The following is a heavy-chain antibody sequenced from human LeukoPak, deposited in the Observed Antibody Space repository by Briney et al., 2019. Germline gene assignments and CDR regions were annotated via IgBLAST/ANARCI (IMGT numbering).Heavy chain of an antibody. CDR2: IYPGDSDT. J-gene: IGHJ5*02. Sequence: GESLKISCTGSSYSFNSYWIGWERQMPGKGREWMGIIYPGDSDTRYSPSCQGQVTISADKSISTAYLQWRSLKASDTAMYYCARRGVGDGYNNANWFDPWGQGTLVTVSS. V-gene: IGHV5-51*01. CDR1: SYSFNSYW. CDR3: ARRGVGDGYNNANWFDP. D-gene: IGHD5-24*01.